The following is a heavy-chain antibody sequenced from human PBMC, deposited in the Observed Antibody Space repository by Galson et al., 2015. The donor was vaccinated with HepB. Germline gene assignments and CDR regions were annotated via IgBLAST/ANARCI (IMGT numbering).Heavy chain of an antibody. V-gene: IGHV1-24*01. Sequence: SVKVSCKVSGYTLTELSMHWVRQAPGKGLEWMGGFDPEDGETIYAQKFQGRVTMTEDTSTDTAYMELSSLRSEDTAVYYCATWSGDGNWFDPWGQGTLVTVSS. CDR1: GYTLTELS. J-gene: IGHJ5*02. CDR2: FDPEDGET. CDR3: ATWSGDGNWFDP.